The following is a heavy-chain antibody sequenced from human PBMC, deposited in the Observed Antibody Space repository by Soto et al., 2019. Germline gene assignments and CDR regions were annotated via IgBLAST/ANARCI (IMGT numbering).Heavy chain of an antibody. J-gene: IGHJ4*02. D-gene: IGHD1-26*01. CDR2: ISPYNANT. V-gene: IGHV1-18*04. CDR3: AIDMDVGSYYPLDY. Sequence: ASVKVSCKASGYIFTNYIINWVGQAPGQVLEWMGWISPYNANTNYAHNLQDRVTMTTDTSTSTAYLEVRSLRSDDTAVYYCAIDMDVGSYYPLDYWGQGTLVTVSS. CDR1: GYIFTNYI.